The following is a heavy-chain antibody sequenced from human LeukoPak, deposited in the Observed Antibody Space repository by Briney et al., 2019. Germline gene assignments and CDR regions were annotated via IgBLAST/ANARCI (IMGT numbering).Heavy chain of an antibody. V-gene: IGHV3-48*03. CDR1: GFTFSSYE. J-gene: IGHJ4*02. Sequence: PGGSLRLSCAASGFTFSSYEMNWVRQAPGKGLEWVSYISSSGSTIYYADSVKGRFTISRDNAKNSLYLQMNSLRAEDTAVYYCSIWGELAASAYWGQGTLVTVSS. D-gene: IGHD3-16*01. CDR3: SIWGELAASAY. CDR2: ISSSGSTI.